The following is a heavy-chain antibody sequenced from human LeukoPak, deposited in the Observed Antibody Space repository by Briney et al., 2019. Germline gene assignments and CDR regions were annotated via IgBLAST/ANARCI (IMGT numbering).Heavy chain of an antibody. CDR1: GFSLSIYD. V-gene: IGHV3-21*01. Sequence: GGPLRLSCAASGFSLSIYDMVWVRQAPGKGLEWIASTGLSSSYIGYADSVKGRFTISSDNGENSVYLQMNSLRAEDTAVYFCARERSHWSGATCSLDHWGQGTLVTVSS. CDR2: TGLSSSYI. J-gene: IGHJ4*02. CDR3: ARERSHWSGATCSLDH. D-gene: IGHD3-3*01.